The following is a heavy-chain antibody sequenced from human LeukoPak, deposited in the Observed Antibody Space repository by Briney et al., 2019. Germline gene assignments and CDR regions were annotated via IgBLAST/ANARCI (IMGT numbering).Heavy chain of an antibody. D-gene: IGHD6-13*01. CDR2: IYYSGST. Sequence: SETLSLTCTVSGGSISSSSYYWGWIRQPPGKGLEWIGSIYYSGSTYYNPSLKSRVTISVDTSKNQFSLKLSSVTAADTAVYYCARDGTRGSSSWFVDGSNNNWFDPWGQGTLVTVSS. CDR1: GGSISSSSYY. J-gene: IGHJ5*02. V-gene: IGHV4-39*07. CDR3: ARDGTRGSSSWFVDGSNNNWFDP.